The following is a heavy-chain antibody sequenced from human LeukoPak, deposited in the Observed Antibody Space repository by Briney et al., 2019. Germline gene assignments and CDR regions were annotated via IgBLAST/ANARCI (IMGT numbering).Heavy chain of an antibody. V-gene: IGHV4-34*01. D-gene: IGHD3-3*01. CDR1: GGSFSGYY. CDR2: INHSGST. CDR3: ARHLTYYDFWSGYYVDY. Sequence: PSETLSLTCAVYGGSFSGYYWSWIRQPPGKGLEWIGEINHSGSTNYNPSLKSRVTISVDTSKNQFSLKLSSVTAADTAVYYCARHLTYYDFWSGYYVDYWGQGTLVTVSS. J-gene: IGHJ4*02.